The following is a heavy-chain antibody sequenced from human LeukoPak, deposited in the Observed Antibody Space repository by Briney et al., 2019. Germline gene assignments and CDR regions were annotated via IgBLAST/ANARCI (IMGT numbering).Heavy chain of an antibody. CDR1: GFTLSSYE. J-gene: IGHJ4*02. D-gene: IGHD6-6*01. Sequence: PGGSLRLSCAASGFTLSSYEMNWVRQVPGKGLEWVSYISSSGSTIYDADYVKGRFTISRDNAKNSLYLQMNSLRAEDTAVYYCAREGSSDTFDYWGQGTLVTVSS. V-gene: IGHV3-48*03. CDR3: AREGSSDTFDY. CDR2: ISSSGSTI.